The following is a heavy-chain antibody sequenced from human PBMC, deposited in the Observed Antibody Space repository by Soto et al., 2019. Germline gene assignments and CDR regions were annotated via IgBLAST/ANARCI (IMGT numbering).Heavy chain of an antibody. J-gene: IGHJ6*03. CDR2: INPNSGNT. Sequence: ASVKVSCKASGYSFTSYDINWVRQAAGQGLEWVGWINPNSGNTDYAQKFQGRVTMTRDTSIRTAYMELSSLRSEDTAVYYCARSPFIDYFSMDVWGKGTTVTAP. V-gene: IGHV1-8*01. D-gene: IGHD2-15*01. CDR3: ARSPFIDYFSMDV. CDR1: GYSFTSYD.